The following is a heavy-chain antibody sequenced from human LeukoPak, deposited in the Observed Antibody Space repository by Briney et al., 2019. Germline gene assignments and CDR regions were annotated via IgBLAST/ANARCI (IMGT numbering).Heavy chain of an antibody. CDR2: IIPDSGGT. D-gene: IGHD2-15*01. CDR1: GYTFTSYG. Sequence: ASVKVSCKASGYTFTSYGISWVRQAPGQGLEWMGWIIPDSGGTKYGQKFQGRVTMSRDTSSRTAYMELSNLTSDDTALYYCATACGGKSCHLNAWGQGTRVTVSS. J-gene: IGHJ5*02. CDR3: ATACGGKSCHLNA. V-gene: IGHV1-2*02.